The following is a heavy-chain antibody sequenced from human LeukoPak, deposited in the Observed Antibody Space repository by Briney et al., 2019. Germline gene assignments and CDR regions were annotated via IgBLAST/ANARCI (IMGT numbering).Heavy chain of an antibody. D-gene: IGHD3-22*01. CDR3: ARDLGYDSSAYDY. CDR1: GFTFSAYY. Sequence: GGSLRLSCAASGFTFSAYYMSWIRQAPGNWLELLSYISSSSTYTKYADSVKGRFTISRDNAKNSLYLQMNSLRAEDTAVYYCARDLGYDSSAYDYWGQGTLVTVSS. V-gene: IGHV3-11*06. J-gene: IGHJ4*02. CDR2: ISSSSTYT.